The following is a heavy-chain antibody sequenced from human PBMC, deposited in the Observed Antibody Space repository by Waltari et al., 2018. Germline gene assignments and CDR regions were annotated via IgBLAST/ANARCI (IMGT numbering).Heavy chain of an antibody. CDR1: GFTFSSYA. Sequence: EVQLLESGGGLVQPGGSLRLSCAASGFTFSSYAMSWVRQAPGKGLEWVAAISGSGGSTYYADSVKGRFTISRDTSKNTLYMQMNSLRAEDTAVYYCAKQKYYDFWSGYWRDYYYYYGMDVWGQGTTVTVSS. J-gene: IGHJ6*02. D-gene: IGHD3-3*01. CDR3: AKQKYYDFWSGYWRDYYYYYGMDV. V-gene: IGHV3-23*01. CDR2: ISGSGGST.